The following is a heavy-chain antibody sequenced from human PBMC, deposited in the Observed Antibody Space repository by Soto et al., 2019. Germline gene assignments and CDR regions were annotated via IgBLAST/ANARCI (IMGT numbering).Heavy chain of an antibody. Sequence: ASVKVSCKASGYTFTDYYMHWVRQAPGQGLEWMGWIIPNSGGTNYAQKFQGWVTMTSDTSISTAYMELSRLRSDDTAVYYCARDNIRSGSLDYWGQGTQVTVSS. CDR3: ARDNIRSGSLDY. CDR2: IIPNSGGT. J-gene: IGHJ4*02. CDR1: GYTFTDYY. D-gene: IGHD3-3*01. V-gene: IGHV1-2*04.